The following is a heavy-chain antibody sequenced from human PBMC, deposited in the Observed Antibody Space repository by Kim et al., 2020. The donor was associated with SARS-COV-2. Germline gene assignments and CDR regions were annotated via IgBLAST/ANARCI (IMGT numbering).Heavy chain of an antibody. V-gene: IGHV1-2*04. CDR1: GYTFTGYY. D-gene: IGHD6-13*01. CDR3: ARAGIAAAGGYYYYGMDV. CDR2: INPNSGGT. Sequence: ASVKVSCKASGYTFTGYYMHWVRQAPGQGLEWMGWINPNSGGTNYAQKFQGWVTMTRDTSISTAYMELSRLRSDDTAVYYCARAGIAAAGGYYYYGMDVWGQGTTVTVSS. J-gene: IGHJ6*02.